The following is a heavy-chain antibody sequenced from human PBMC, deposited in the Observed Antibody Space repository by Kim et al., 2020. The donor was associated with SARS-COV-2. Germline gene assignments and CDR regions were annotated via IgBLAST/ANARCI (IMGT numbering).Heavy chain of an antibody. CDR3: ARRWAMVRGAYFDY. Sequence: SETLSLTCTVSGGSISSSSYYWGWIRQPPGKGLEWIGSIYYSGSTYYNPSLKSRVTISVDTSKNQFSLKLSSVTAADTAVYYCARRWAMVRGAYFDYWGQGTLVTVSS. J-gene: IGHJ4*02. CDR2: IYYSGST. D-gene: IGHD3-10*01. CDR1: GGSISSSSYY. V-gene: IGHV4-39*01.